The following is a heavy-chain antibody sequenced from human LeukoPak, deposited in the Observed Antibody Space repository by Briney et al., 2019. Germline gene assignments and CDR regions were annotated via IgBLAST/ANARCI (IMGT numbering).Heavy chain of an antibody. CDR2: IRYDGSNK. Sequence: PGGSLRLSCAASGFTFSSYGMRWVRQAPGKGLEWVAFIRYDGSNKYYADSVKGRFTISRDNSKNTLYLQMNSLRAEDTAVYYCANRYYGSGSHFDYWGQGTLVTVSS. CDR1: GFTFSSYG. J-gene: IGHJ4*02. D-gene: IGHD3-10*01. V-gene: IGHV3-30*02. CDR3: ANRYYGSGSHFDY.